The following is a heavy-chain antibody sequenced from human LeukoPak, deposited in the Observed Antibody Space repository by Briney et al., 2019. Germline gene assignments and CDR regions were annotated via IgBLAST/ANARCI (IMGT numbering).Heavy chain of an antibody. CDR3: ARPMGPISAEYFQH. CDR1: GFTFNIYA. V-gene: IGHV3-30-3*01. Sequence: GGSLRLSCAASGFTFNIYAMHWVRQAPGKGLEWVAVISYYGSTKFYADSVKGRFTVSRDNSKSTLYLQMNSLRAEDTAVYYCARPMGPISAEYFQHWGQGTLVTVSS. CDR2: ISYYGSTK. J-gene: IGHJ1*01. D-gene: IGHD1-26*01.